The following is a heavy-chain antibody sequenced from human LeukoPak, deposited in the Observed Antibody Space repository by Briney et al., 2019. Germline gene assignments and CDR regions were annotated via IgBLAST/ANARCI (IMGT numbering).Heavy chain of an antibody. J-gene: IGHJ4*02. Sequence: GGSLRLSCAASGFTFRTYAMSWVRQAPGKGLEWVSAISGSGGSTYYAESVKGRFTISRDNSKNTLYLQMNSLRAEDTAVYYCAIEVPAAGFDYWGQGTLVTVSS. CDR2: ISGSGGST. CDR1: GFTFRTYA. CDR3: AIEVPAAGFDY. D-gene: IGHD2-2*01. V-gene: IGHV3-23*01.